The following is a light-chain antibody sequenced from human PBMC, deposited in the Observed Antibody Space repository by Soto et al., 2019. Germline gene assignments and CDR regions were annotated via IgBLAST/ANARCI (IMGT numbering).Light chain of an antibody. J-gene: IGKJ5*01. V-gene: IGKV3-15*01. CDR3: QQYNNWPIT. Sequence: EIVMTQSPATLSVSPGETTRLSCRASQSINSDVAWYQQKVGQTPRLLIYGASTRATGIPARFSGSGSGTEFTLTISSLQSEDFAVYYCQQYNNWPITFGQGTRLEIK. CDR1: QSINSD. CDR2: GAS.